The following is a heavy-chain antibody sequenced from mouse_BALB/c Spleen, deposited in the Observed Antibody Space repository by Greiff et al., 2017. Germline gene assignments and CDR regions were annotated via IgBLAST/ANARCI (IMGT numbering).Heavy chain of an antibody. V-gene: IGHV14-3*02. D-gene: IGHD1-1*01. CDR2: IDPANGNT. CDR3: ASYGSSYLYAMDY. J-gene: IGHJ4*01. Sequence: DVQLQESGAELVKPGASVKLSCTASGFNIKDTFMHWVKQRPEQGLEWIGRIDPANGNTKYDPKFQGKATITADTSSNTAYLQLSSLTSEDTAVYYCASYGSSYLYAMDYWGQGTSVTVSS. CDR1: GFNIKDTF.